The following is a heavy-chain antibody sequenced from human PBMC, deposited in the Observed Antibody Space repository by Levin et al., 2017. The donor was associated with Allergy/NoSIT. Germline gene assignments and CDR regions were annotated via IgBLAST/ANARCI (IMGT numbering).Heavy chain of an antibody. CDR1: GGSISSYY. CDR3: ARDRGRICSSTSCYDYYYYGMDV. Sequence: SETLSLTCTVSGGSISSYYWSWIRQPPGKGLEWIGYIYYSGSTNYNPSLKSRVTISVDTSKNQFSLKLSSVTAADTAVYYCARDRGRICSSTSCYDYYYYGMDVWGQGTTVTVSS. V-gene: IGHV4-59*01. J-gene: IGHJ6*02. CDR2: IYYSGST. D-gene: IGHD2-2*01.